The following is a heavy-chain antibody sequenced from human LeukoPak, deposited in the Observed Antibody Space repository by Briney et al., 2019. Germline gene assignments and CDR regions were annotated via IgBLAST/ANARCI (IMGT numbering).Heavy chain of an antibody. CDR2: TSYDEESK. D-gene: IGHD3/OR15-3a*01. J-gene: IGHJ5*02. Sequence: GGSLRLSCAASGFTFSSYSMHWVRQAPGKGLEWVAVTSYDEESKFYAVSVKGRFTISRDNSKNSLYLQMNSLRTEDTAVYYCARGATNDFWTGYGWFDPWAREPWSPSPQ. V-gene: IGHV3-30*04. CDR1: GFTFSSYS. CDR3: ARGATNDFWTGYGWFDP.